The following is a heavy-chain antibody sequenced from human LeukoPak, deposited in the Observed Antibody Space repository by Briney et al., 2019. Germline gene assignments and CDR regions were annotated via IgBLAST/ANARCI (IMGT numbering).Heavy chain of an antibody. V-gene: IGHV4-59*11. Sequence: PSETLSLTCNVSGASFESHYWTWIRQTPDKRLEWIGYYFDTGSTDYNPSLKSRVTMSVDRSKNQFFLSLKSVTAADTAVYNCVRTGWELLTTWGPGTPVTVSS. D-gene: IGHD4-23*01. CDR1: GASFESHY. CDR2: YFDTGST. J-gene: IGHJ4*02. CDR3: VRTGWELLTT.